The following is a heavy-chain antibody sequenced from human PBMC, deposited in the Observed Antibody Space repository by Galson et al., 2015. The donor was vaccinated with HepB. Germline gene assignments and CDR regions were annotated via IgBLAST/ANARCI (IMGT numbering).Heavy chain of an antibody. CDR2: INPSGGST. CDR1: GYTFTSYY. Sequence: SVKVSCKASGYTFTSYYMHWVRQAPGQGLEWMGIINPSGGSTSYAQKFQGRVTMTRDTSTGTVYMELSSLRSEDTAVYYCARERGYSSRSARSYYYMDVWGKGTTVTVSS. J-gene: IGHJ6*03. CDR3: ARERGYSSRSARSYYYMDV. D-gene: IGHD6-13*01. V-gene: IGHV1-46*01.